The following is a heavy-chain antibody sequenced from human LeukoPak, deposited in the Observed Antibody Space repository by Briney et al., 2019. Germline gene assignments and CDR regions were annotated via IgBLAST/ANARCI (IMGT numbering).Heavy chain of an antibody. J-gene: IGHJ4*02. V-gene: IGHV3-7*01. D-gene: IGHD3-22*01. CDR3: SRSDTYYFDSSGYYLDY. Sequence: GGSLRLSCAGSGLPLSRSWMSWVRQAPGKGLQWVANIKEDESEKDYVDSVKGRFTISRDHAKNSVYLQMNSLRGEHTAVYYCSRSDTYYFDSSGYYLDYWGQGTLVTVSS. CDR2: IKEDESEK. CDR1: GLPLSRSW.